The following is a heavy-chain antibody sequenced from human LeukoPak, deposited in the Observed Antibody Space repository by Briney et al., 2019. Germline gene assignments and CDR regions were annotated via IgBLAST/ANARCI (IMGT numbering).Heavy chain of an antibody. J-gene: IGHJ4*02. Sequence: GGSPRLSCAASGFTFSSYWMSWVRQAPGKGLEWVANIKQDGSEKYYVDSVKGRFTISRDNAKNSLYLQMNSLRAEDTAVYYCARARNYYDSSGYFNFDYWGQGTLVTVSS. CDR3: ARARNYYDSSGYFNFDY. CDR2: IKQDGSEK. V-gene: IGHV3-7*01. D-gene: IGHD3-22*01. CDR1: GFTFSSYW.